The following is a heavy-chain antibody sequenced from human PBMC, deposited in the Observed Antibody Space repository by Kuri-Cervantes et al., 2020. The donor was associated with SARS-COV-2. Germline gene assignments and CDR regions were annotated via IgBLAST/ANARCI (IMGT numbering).Heavy chain of an antibody. V-gene: IGHV4-34*01. J-gene: IGHJ2*01. CDR1: GGSFSGYY. CDR2: INHSGST. Sequence: SETLSLTCAVYGGSFSGYYWSWIRQPPGKGLEWIGGINHSGSTNYNPSLKSRVTISVDTSKNQFSLKLSSVTAADTAVYYCARIRHPYWYFDLWGRGTLVTVSS. CDR3: ARIRHPYWYFDL. D-gene: IGHD1-1*01.